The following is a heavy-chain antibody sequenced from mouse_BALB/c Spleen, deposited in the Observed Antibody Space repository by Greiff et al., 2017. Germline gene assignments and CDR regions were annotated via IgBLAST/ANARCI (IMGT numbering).Heavy chain of an antibody. CDR3: ARHGYDDWYFDV. V-gene: IGHV5-17*02. Sequence: EVKLVESGGGLVQPGGSRKLSCAASGFTFSSFGMHWVRQAPEKGLEWVAYISSGSSTIYYADTVKGRFTISRDNPKNTLFLQMTSLRSEDTAMYYCARHGYDDWYFDVWGAGTTVTVSS. J-gene: IGHJ1*01. D-gene: IGHD2-2*01. CDR1: GFTFSSFG. CDR2: ISSGSSTI.